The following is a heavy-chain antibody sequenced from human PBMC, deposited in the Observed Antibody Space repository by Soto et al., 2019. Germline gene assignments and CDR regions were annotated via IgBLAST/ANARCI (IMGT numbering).Heavy chain of an antibody. V-gene: IGHV3-7*01. CDR3: SGGHALDV. CDR2: INKDGGEK. Sequence: EVQLVESGGGLVQPGGSLRLSCAASTFTFTSYWMTWVRQAPGKGLEWVANINKDGGEKYYMDSVRGRFTISRDNAKKSLYLQMTSLRVEDTAVYYCSGGHALDVWGQGTTVTVSS. J-gene: IGHJ6*02. CDR1: TFTFTSYW.